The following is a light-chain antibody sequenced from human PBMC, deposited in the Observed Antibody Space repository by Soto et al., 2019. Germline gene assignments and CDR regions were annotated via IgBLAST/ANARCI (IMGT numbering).Light chain of an antibody. V-gene: IGKV3-20*01. J-gene: IGKJ1*01. Sequence: EIVLTQSPAPLSLSPGESATLSCRASQSVSNYLSWYQQKPGQAPRIIIFGASGRATGIPDRFSGSGSGTDFTLTISRLEPEDFAVYYCQQYGSLSWTFGQGTKVDI. CDR1: QSVSNY. CDR3: QQYGSLSWT. CDR2: GAS.